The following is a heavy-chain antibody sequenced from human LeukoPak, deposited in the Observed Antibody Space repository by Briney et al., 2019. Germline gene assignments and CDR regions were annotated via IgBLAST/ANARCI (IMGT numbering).Heavy chain of an antibody. J-gene: IGHJ5*02. D-gene: IGHD3-10*01. CDR1: GFTFSSYS. CDR3: ARIAVLYYYGSGNWFDP. Sequence: PGGSLRLACAASGFTFSSYSINWVRQAPGKGLEWPSYIGTSGDTIYYADSVKGRFTVSRDNAKNSLYLQMNSLRAEDTAVYYCARIAVLYYYGSGNWFDPWGQGTLVTVSS. V-gene: IGHV3-48*01. CDR2: IGTSGDTI.